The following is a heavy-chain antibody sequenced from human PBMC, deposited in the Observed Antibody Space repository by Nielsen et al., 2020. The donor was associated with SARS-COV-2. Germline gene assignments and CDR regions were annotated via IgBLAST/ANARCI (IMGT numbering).Heavy chain of an antibody. CDR3: AREQRDYSDHIKWFDS. V-gene: IGHV3-21*01. D-gene: IGHD3-22*01. Sequence: GESLKISCAASGLIFGSYTMTYFRQAPGKGLEWVSSISSTSSYIYYADSVKGRFTISRDNAESSLYLQMNSLRAEDTAVYYCAREQRDYSDHIKWFDSWGQGTLVTVSS. CDR1: GLIFGSYT. J-gene: IGHJ5*01. CDR2: ISSTSSYI.